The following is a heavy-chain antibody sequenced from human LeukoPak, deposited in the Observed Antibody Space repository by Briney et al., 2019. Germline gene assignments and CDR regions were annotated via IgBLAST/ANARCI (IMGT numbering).Heavy chain of an antibody. CDR1: GFPFNSYV. Sequence: GGSLRLSCAASGFPFNSYVMTWVRQAPGKGLEWVSVISGSGGLTYHADSVKGRFTVSRDNSKNTLYLQMNSLRAEDTAVYSCAKGYYDYIWGSFRSDAFDIWGQGTMVTVSS. CDR3: AKGYYDYIWGSFRSDAFDI. CDR2: ISGSGGLT. D-gene: IGHD3-16*02. V-gene: IGHV3-23*01. J-gene: IGHJ3*02.